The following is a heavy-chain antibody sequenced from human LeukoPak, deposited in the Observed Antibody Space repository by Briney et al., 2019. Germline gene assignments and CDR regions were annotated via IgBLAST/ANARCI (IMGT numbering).Heavy chain of an antibody. CDR1: GFTFSPYG. V-gene: IGHV3-33*01. CDR2: IWFDGSNK. D-gene: IGHD6-19*01. CDR3: ARDVWHSSGWYYDY. J-gene: IGHJ4*02. Sequence: QAGGSLRLSCAASGFTFSPYGMHWVRQAPGKGLEWVAVIWFDGSNKYYADSVKGRFTISRDNSKNTLYLQMNSLRAEDTAVYYCARDVWHSSGWYYDYWGQGTLVTVSS.